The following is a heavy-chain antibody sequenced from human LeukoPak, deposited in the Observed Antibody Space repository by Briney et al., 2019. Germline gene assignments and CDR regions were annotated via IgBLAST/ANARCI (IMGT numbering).Heavy chain of an antibody. CDR3: ARTVDEENFDY. D-gene: IGHD4-11*01. Sequence: GASVKVSCKASGYTFANYGITWVRQATGQGLEWMGWMNPNSGNTGYAQKFQGRVTMTRNTSISTAYMELSSLRSEDTAVYYCARTVDEENFDYWGQGTLVTVSS. J-gene: IGHJ4*02. CDR1: GYTFANYG. CDR2: MNPNSGNT. V-gene: IGHV1-8*02.